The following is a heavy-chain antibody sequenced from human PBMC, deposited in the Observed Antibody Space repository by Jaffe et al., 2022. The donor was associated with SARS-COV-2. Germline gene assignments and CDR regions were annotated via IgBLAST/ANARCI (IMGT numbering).Heavy chain of an antibody. D-gene: IGHD2-15*01. CDR3: RRGGSHEGSDY. J-gene: IGHJ4*02. CDR1: GFTFSRYW. Sequence: EVQLVESGGGLVQPGGSLRLSCAASGFTFSRYWMHWVRQIPGKGLMWVSSITNDGTIKYYADSVRGRFTVSRDNAKNTVYLQMNSLRAEDTALYYCRRGGSHEGSDYWGQGNLVTVSS. V-gene: IGHV3-74*01. CDR2: ITNDGTIK.